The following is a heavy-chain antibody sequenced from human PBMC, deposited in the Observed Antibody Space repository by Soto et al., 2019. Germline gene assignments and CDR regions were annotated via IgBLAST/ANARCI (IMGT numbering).Heavy chain of an antibody. CDR2: IIPILDVA. Sequence: VASLKVSCKTSGGTFRTYTSNWVRQAPGQGLEWMGRIIPILDVANYAQKFQGRVTMTRNTSISTAYMELSSLRSEDTAVYYCAREKYGGYFDYWGQGTRVTVSS. V-gene: IGHV1-69*04. CDR3: AREKYGGYFDY. J-gene: IGHJ4*02. D-gene: IGHD2-8*01. CDR1: GGTFRTYT.